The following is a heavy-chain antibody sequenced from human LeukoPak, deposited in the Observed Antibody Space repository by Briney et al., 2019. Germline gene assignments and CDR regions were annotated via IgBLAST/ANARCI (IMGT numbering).Heavy chain of an antibody. D-gene: IGHD5-12*01. J-gene: IGHJ4*02. Sequence: SETLSLTCTVSGASITRSNYSSSYYWGWIRQPPGKGLEWIGSMFYRGNTFYSPSLKSLVTISLDTSKNQFSLKLSSVTAADTAVYYCARGPYGGYFLVNTPFDYWGQGTLVTVSS. CDR2: MFYRGNT. V-gene: IGHV4-39*07. CDR3: ARGPYGGYFLVNTPFDY. CDR1: GASITRSNYSSSYY.